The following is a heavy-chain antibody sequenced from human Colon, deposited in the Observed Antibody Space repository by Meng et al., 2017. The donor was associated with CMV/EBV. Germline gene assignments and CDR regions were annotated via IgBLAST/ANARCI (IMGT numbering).Heavy chain of an antibody. CDR3: ARDDVLGPTTPSNVGYFDY. J-gene: IGHJ4*02. Sequence: GGSLRLSCAASGFTFSRIAMHWVRQAPGQGLEWVAFTSYDGRYKGYADSVKGRFTISRDNSKNTLFLEMNSLRAEDTAVYFCARDDVLGPTTPSNVGYFDYWGQGTRVTVSS. V-gene: IGHV3-30*04. D-gene: IGHD1-26*01. CDR2: TSYDGRYK. CDR1: GFTFSRIA.